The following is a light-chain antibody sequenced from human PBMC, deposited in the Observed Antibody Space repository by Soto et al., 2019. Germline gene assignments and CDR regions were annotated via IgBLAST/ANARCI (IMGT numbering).Light chain of an antibody. Sequence: DIQMTQSPSSLSASVGDRVTITCLASQTIDSWLAWYQQRPGKPPNLLIYKASTLASGVPSRFSGSGSGTDFTLTISRLEPEDFAVYFCQQYGNSPLTFGGGTRLEIK. CDR1: QTIDSW. V-gene: IGKV1-5*03. CDR3: QQYGNSPLT. CDR2: KAS. J-gene: IGKJ5*01.